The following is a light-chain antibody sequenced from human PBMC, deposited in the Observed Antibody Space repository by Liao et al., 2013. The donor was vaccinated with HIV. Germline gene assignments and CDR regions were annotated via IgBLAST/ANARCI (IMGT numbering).Light chain of an antibody. Sequence: SYELTQPPSVSVSPGQTASITCSGDKLGDKYVSWYQQKPGQSPVLLIYQDSLRPSGIPERFSGSNSGNTATLTISGTQAMDAADYYCQAWDTSTACVVFGGGTKLTVL. CDR1: KLGDKY. CDR2: QDS. CDR3: QAWDTSTACVV. V-gene: IGLV3-1*01. J-gene: IGLJ2*01.